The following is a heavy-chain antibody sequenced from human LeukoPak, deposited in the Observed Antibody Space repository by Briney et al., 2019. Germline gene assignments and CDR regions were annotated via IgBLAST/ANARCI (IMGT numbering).Heavy chain of an antibody. CDR1: GYTFTSYA. D-gene: IGHD6-13*01. CDR3: AREGTGYSSIDYYGVDV. J-gene: IGHJ6*02. Sequence: GASVKVSCKASGYTFTSYAMHWVRQAPGQRLEWMGWINAGNGNTKYSQKFQGRVTITRDTSASTAYMELSSLRSEDTAVYYCAREGTGYSSIDYYGVDVWGQGTTVTVSS. CDR2: INAGNGNT. V-gene: IGHV1-3*01.